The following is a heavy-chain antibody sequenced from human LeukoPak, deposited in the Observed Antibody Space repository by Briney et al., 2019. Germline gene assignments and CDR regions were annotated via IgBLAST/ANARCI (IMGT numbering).Heavy chain of an antibody. CDR3: ARDLMYCDTMSCYDGDFDY. CDR1: GGTFSSYA. CDR2: IIPILGIA. J-gene: IGHJ4*02. V-gene: IGHV1-69*04. Sequence: SAKVSCKASGGTFSSYAISWVRQAPGQGLEWMGRIIPILGIANYAQKFQGRVTMTIDTSTTTVYMELRSLRSDDTAIYYCARDLMYCDTMSCYDGDFDYWGQGTPVTVSS. D-gene: IGHD2-2*01.